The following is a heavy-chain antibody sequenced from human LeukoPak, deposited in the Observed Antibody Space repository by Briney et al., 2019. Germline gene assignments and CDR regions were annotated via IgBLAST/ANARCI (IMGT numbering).Heavy chain of an antibody. D-gene: IGHD1-26*01. V-gene: IGHV3-21*01. CDR2: IASGSNTI. CDR3: ARDLGGIYHHFDY. J-gene: IGHJ4*02. Sequence: GGSLRLSCAASGFTFSTYGMNWVRQAPGKGLEWVSSIASGSNTINYADSVKGRFTVSRDNAKNSLYLQMNSLRAEDTAVYYCARDLGGIYHHFDYWGQGTLVTVSS. CDR1: GFTFSTYG.